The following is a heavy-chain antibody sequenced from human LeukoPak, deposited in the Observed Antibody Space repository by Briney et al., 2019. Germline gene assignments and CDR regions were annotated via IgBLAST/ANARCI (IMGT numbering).Heavy chain of an antibody. V-gene: IGHV5-51*01. CDR2: IYPGDSDT. CDR3: ARRGESYEWFDP. J-gene: IGHJ5*02. CDR1: GYSFASYW. D-gene: IGHD1-26*01. Sequence: GESLTISCKGSGYSFASYWIAWVRQMPGKGLEWMGTIYPGDSDTRYSPSFRGQVTISADKSIDTAYLQWSSLKASDTAIYYCARRGESYEWFDPWGQGTLVTVSS.